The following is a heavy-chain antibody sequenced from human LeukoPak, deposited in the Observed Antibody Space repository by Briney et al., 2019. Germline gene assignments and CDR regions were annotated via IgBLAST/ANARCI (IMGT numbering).Heavy chain of an antibody. V-gene: IGHV1-46*01. D-gene: IGHD2-21*02. CDR2: INPRGSST. J-gene: IGHJ5*01. Sequence: ASVKLSCKASGYIFTTYYMHWFRQAPGQGPEWMGIINPRGSSTYYAHNFQGQVTMTSDTSTSTVYMQLKRLRSEDTAVHFCARVGATGSTADNW. CDR1: GYIFTTYY. CDR3: ARVGATGSTADNW.